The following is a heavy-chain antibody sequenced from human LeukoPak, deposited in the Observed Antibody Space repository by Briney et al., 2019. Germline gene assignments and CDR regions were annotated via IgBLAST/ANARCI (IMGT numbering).Heavy chain of an antibody. CDR3: ARAYDYVWGSYRPEYFQH. J-gene: IGHJ1*01. CDR1: GGSFSGYY. V-gene: IGHV4-34*01. D-gene: IGHD3-16*02. Sequence: SETLSLTCAVYGGSFSGYYWSWIRQPPGKGLEWIGGINHSGSTNYNPSLKSRVTISVDTSKNQFSLKLSSVTAADTAVYYCARAYDYVWGSYRPEYFQHWGQGTLVTVSS. CDR2: INHSGST.